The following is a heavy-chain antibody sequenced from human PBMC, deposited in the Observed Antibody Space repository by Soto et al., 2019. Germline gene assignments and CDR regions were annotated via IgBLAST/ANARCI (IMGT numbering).Heavy chain of an antibody. CDR3: ARQLLRGYYDSSGPDAFDI. D-gene: IGHD3-22*01. Sequence: PPGKGLERIGSIYYSGSTYYNPSLKSRVTISVDTSKNQFSLKLSSVTAADTAVYYCARQLLRGYYDSSGPDAFDIWGQGTMVTVSS. J-gene: IGHJ3*02. V-gene: IGHV4-39*01. CDR2: IYYSGST.